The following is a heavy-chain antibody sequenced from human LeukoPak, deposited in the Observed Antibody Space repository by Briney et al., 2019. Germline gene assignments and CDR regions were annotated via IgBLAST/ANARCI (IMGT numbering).Heavy chain of an antibody. CDR2: IKQDGSEK. Sequence: GGSLRLSCAASGFTFSNYWMSWVRQAPGKGLEWVANIKQDGSEKYYVDSVKGRFTISRDNAKNSLYLQMNSLRAEDTAVYYCARVRYYDSSGYPAPNDAFDIWGQGTMVTVSS. V-gene: IGHV3-7*01. CDR1: GFTFSNYW. CDR3: ARVRYYDSSGYPAPNDAFDI. D-gene: IGHD3-22*01. J-gene: IGHJ3*02.